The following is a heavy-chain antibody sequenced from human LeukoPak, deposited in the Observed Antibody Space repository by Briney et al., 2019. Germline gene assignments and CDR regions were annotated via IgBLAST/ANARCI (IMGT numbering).Heavy chain of an antibody. CDR1: GGSVSSGNYY. J-gene: IGHJ4*02. CDR3: ARAAYSGSYHSDY. CDR2: IYYSGST. V-gene: IGHV4-61*01. Sequence: SETLSLTCTVSGGSVSSGNYYWNWIRQPPGKGLEWIGYIYYSGSTNYNPSLKSRVTISVDTSKNQFSLKLSSVTAADTAVYYCARAAYSGSYHSDYWGQGTLVTVSS. D-gene: IGHD1-26*01.